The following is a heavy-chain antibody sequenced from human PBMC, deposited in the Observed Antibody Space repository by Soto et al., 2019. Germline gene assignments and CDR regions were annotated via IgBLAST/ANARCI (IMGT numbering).Heavy chain of an antibody. Sequence: GGSLRLSCAASGFTFSSYAMSWVRQAPGKGLEWVSVIYSGGSTYYADSVKGRFTISRDNSKNTLYLQMNSLRAEDTAVYYCARGMEYQPLEGLTFEYWGQGTLVTVSS. CDR3: ARGMEYQPLEGLTFEY. V-gene: IGHV3-66*01. J-gene: IGHJ4*02. CDR2: IYSGGST. CDR1: GFTFSSYA. D-gene: IGHD2-2*01.